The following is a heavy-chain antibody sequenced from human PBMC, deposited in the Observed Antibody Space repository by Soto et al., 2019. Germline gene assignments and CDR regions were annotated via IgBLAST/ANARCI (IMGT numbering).Heavy chain of an antibody. CDR1: GFTFSSNA. Sequence: EVQLLESGGGLVQPGGSLSLSCQPPGFTFSSNALPWVRQPPGKGLEWVSGLSDSGISIYYADSVKDRLTISRDNSKNTLYLQIHTLRAEDTAVYYCAKVSSSWYAGFFDLWGQGTLVTVSS. CDR2: LSDSGISI. V-gene: IGHV3-23*01. D-gene: IGHD6-13*01. CDR3: AKVSSSWYAGFFDL. J-gene: IGHJ4*02.